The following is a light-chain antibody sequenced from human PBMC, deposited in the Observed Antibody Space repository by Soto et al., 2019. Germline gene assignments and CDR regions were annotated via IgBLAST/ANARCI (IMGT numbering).Light chain of an antibody. V-gene: IGKV3-11*01. J-gene: IGKJ4*01. CDR3: QQRSNWPPDT. Sequence: PGERATLSCRASQSVSSYLAWYQQKPGQAPRLLIYDASNRATGIPARFSGSGSGTDFTLTISSLEPEDFAVYYCQQRSNWPPDTFGGGTKVEIK. CDR1: QSVSSY. CDR2: DAS.